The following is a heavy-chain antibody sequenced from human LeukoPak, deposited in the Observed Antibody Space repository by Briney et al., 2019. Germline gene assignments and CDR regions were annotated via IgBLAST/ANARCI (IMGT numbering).Heavy chain of an antibody. CDR2: ISYDGSNK. D-gene: IGHD4-11*01. V-gene: IGHV3-30*03. CDR3: ASGRLTTETAYTYFDY. CDR1: GFTFSSYG. Sequence: PGRSLRLSCAASGFTFSSYGMHWVRQAPGKGLEWVAVISYDGSNKYYADSVKGRFTISRDNSKNTLYLQMNSLRTEDTAVYYCASGRLTTETAYTYFDYWGQGTLVTVSS. J-gene: IGHJ4*02.